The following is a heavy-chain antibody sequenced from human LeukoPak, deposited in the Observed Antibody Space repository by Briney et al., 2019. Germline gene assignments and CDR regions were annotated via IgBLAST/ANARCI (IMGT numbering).Heavy chain of an antibody. D-gene: IGHD3-10*01. V-gene: IGHV3-66*01. J-gene: IGHJ5*02. CDR2: IYSGGST. CDR1: GFTDSSNY. Sequence: GGSLRLSCAASGFTDSSNYMSWVRQAPGKGLEWVSVIYSGGSTCYADSVKGRFTISRDNSKNTLYLQMNSLRAEDTAVYYCAGDDYYGSGSYRPWGQGTLVTVSS. CDR3: AGDDYYGSGSYRP.